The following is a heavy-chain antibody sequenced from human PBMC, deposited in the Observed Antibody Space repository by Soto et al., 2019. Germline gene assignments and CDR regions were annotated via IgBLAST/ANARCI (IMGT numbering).Heavy chain of an antibody. D-gene: IGHD3-10*01. CDR2: FRSGGGT. J-gene: IGHJ6*02. CDR3: VRQGIGVLHGLVDV. CDR1: GDSISGYN. Sequence: QVQLQESGPGLVKPSETLSLTCTVSGDSISGYNLAWIRQTPGKGQEWIGYFRSGGGTSYNPSLKSRVAISADTSTEQFSLRLSSVTAADTAVYYCVRQGIGVLHGLVDVWGQGTTVTVSS. V-gene: IGHV4-59*08.